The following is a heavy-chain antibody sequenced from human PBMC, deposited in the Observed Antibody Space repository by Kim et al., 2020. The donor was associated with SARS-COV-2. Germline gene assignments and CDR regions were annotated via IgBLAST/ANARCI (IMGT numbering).Heavy chain of an antibody. CDR3: ARGRSGYERDY. Sequence: SETLSLTCTVSGGSISSYYWSWIRQPPGKGLEWIGYIYYSGSTNYNPSLKSRVTISVDTSKNKFSLKRISVTAADTAVYYCARGRSGYERDYWGEGTL. D-gene: IGHD3-10*01. CDR1: GGSISSYY. CDR2: IYYSGST. V-gene: IGHV4-59*01. J-gene: IGHJ4*02.